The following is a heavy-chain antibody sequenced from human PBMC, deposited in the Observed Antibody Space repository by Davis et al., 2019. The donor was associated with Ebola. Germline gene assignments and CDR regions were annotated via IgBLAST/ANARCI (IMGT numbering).Heavy chain of an antibody. Sequence: ASVKVSCKASGYTFTNYGISWVRQAPGQGLEWMGWISAYNGNTNYAQKLQGRVTMTTDTSTSTVYMELSSLRSEDTAVYYCARGGIAVAGPQFDYWGQGTLVTVSS. CDR3: ARGGIAVAGPQFDY. J-gene: IGHJ4*02. CDR2: ISAYNGNT. D-gene: IGHD6-19*01. CDR1: GYTFTNYG. V-gene: IGHV1-18*01.